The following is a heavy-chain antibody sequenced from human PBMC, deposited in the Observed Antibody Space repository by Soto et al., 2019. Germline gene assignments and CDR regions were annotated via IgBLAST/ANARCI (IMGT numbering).Heavy chain of an antibody. V-gene: IGHV3-30*18. CDR2: ISYDGSEK. J-gene: IGHJ6*02. CDR1: GFTFITHG. Sequence: GGSLRLSCAASGFTFITHGMHWVRQAPGKGLEWVAVISYDGSEKYYADSMKGRFTISRDNSKNTLYLQMNSLRAEDTAVYYCAKPYQSYYYFYIMDVWGQGTTVTVSS. CDR3: AKPYQSYYYFYIMDV. D-gene: IGHD2-2*01.